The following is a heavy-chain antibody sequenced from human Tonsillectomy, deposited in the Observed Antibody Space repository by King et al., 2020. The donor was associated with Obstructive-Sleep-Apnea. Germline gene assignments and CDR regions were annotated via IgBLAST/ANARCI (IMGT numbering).Heavy chain of an antibody. V-gene: IGHV4-31*03. J-gene: IGHJ6*02. CDR3: ARLPGGNYGMDV. D-gene: IGHD3-16*01. Sequence: QLQESGPGLVKPSQTLSLTCSVSGGSISSGGYHLSWIRQHPGKGLEWIGYIYYSGSTYYNPSLKSRVTISVDTSKNEFSLKLRSVTAADTAVYYCARLPGGNYGMDVWGQGTTVTVSS. CDR2: IYYSGST. CDR1: GGSISSGGYH.